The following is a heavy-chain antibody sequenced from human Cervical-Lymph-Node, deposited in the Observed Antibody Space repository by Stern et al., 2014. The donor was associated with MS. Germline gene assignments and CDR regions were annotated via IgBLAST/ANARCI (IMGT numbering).Heavy chain of an antibody. D-gene: IGHD1-1*01. Sequence: QVQLVQSGAEVKKPGASVKVSCKTSGYTFISYNIHWVRQAPGQGLECMGAISPKIGNTDYAQNFQGRVSVTRDTSTTTVNMELSSLTSEDTAIYYCARKTANNSFDYWGQGTLVAVSS. V-gene: IGHV1-46*01. CDR3: ARKTANNSFDY. CDR2: ISPKIGNT. J-gene: IGHJ4*02. CDR1: GYTFISYN.